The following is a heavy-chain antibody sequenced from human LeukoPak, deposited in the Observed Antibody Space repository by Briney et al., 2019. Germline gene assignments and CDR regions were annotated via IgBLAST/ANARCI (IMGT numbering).Heavy chain of an antibody. CDR2: IIPIFGTA. CDR3: ASGGRGFNYFDY. J-gene: IGHJ4*02. CDR1: GGTFSSYA. D-gene: IGHD1-26*01. V-gene: IGHV1-69*06. Sequence: GASVKVSCKASGGTFSSYAISWVRQAPGQGLEWMGGIIPIFGTANYAQKFQGRVTITADKSTSTAYMELSSLRSEDTAVYYCASGGRGFNYFDYWGQGTLVTVSS.